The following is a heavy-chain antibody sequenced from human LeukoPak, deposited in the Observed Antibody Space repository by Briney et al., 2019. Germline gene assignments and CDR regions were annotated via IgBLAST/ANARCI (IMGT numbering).Heavy chain of an antibody. CDR3: ARGVIGYCSSTSCSPVGY. D-gene: IGHD2-2*01. V-gene: IGHV4-39*01. CDR2: MYYSGTI. Sequence: SETLSLTCTVSGGSISSSTYSWGWIRQPPGKGLEWIGGMYYSGTIYYNPSLKSRVTISVDTSKNQFSLKLASVTAADTAVYYCARGVIGYCSSTSCSPVGYWGQGTLVTVSS. CDR1: GGSISSSTYS. J-gene: IGHJ4*02.